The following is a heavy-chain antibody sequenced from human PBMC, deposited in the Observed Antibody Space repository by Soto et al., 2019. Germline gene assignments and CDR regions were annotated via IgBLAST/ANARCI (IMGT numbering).Heavy chain of an antibody. CDR3: ARQADYGNLYCCFDL. J-gene: IGHJ2*01. CDR2: IYYSGST. D-gene: IGHD4-4*01. V-gene: IGHV4-39*01. Sequence: FVTMSQKCRLAECTRGNRRAYLVWQRPPPGKGLEWIGSIYYSGSTYYNPSLKSRVTISVDTSKNQFSLKLSSVTAADTAVYYCARQADYGNLYCCFDLWGHGTRVTVSS. CDR1: ECTRGNRRAY.